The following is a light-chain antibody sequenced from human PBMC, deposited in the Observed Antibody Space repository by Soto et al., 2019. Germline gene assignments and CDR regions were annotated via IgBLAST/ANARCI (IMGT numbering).Light chain of an antibody. CDR3: QQYSSWLRS. J-gene: IGKJ4*01. V-gene: IGKV3-11*01. CDR2: HAS. CDR1: QTVTN. Sequence: EVVLTQSPATLYLSPGEGASLSCRASQTVTNLAWYQHKPGQAPRLLIYHASTRATGIPARFSGSGSGTDFTLSISSLEPEDVAVYYCQQYSSWLRSFGGGTKVEIK.